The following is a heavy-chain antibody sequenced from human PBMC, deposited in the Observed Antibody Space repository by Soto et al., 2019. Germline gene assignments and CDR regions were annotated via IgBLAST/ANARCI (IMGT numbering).Heavy chain of an antibody. CDR3: AKNEVGGCYGDEFFDY. J-gene: IGHJ4*02. V-gene: IGHV3-30*18. Sequence: VQLVESGGGVVQPGKSLRLSCAASGFTFSGFGMHWLRQAPGKGLEWVALVTNDGGTKYYADSGKGRFTISRDNSKNTLYLEMNSLRAEDTAVYYCAKNEVGGCYGDEFFDYWGQGSLVTVSS. D-gene: IGHD4-17*01. CDR1: GFTFSGFG. CDR2: VTNDGGTK.